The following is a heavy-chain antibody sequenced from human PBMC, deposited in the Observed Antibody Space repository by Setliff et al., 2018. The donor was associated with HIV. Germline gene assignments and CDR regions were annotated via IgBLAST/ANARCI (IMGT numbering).Heavy chain of an antibody. CDR2: IYRSGST. Sequence: PSETLSLTCALSGDSVTSSSWWSWVRQPPGKGLEWIGEIYRSGSTNYNPSLKSRVTISLDKSKNQFSLKVNSVTAADTAVYYCARARGPEGYFDSWGQGTLVTVSS. CDR3: ARARGPEGYFDS. J-gene: IGHJ4*02. D-gene: IGHD3-10*01. CDR1: GDSVTSSSW. V-gene: IGHV4-4*02.